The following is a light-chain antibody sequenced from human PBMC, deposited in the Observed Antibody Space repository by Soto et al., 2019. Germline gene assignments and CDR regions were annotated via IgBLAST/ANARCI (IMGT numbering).Light chain of an antibody. CDR2: AAS. Sequence: GDRVTITCRASRGIYTHLAWYQQKPGNAPKLLIYAASTLQSGVPSRFSASGSGTDFILTISALQSEDVGTYFWQTYDKAPWTFGPGTRVDV. CDR1: RGIYTH. V-gene: IGKV1-27*01. J-gene: IGKJ3*01. CDR3: QTYDKAPWT.